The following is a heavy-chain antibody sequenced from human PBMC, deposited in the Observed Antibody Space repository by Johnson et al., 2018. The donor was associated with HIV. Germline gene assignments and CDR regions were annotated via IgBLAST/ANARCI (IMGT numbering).Heavy chain of an antibody. CDR2: IKQDGGEK. CDR1: GFTFSSYA. V-gene: IGHV3-7*05. CDR3: ATFDAFDI. J-gene: IGHJ3*02. Sequence: EVQVLESGGGVVQPGGSLRLSCAASGFTFSSYAMHWVRQAPGRGLEWVANIKQDGGEKYYVDSVKGRFTISRDNAKHSLYLQMNSLRAEDTAVYYCATFDAFDIWGQGTMVTVSS.